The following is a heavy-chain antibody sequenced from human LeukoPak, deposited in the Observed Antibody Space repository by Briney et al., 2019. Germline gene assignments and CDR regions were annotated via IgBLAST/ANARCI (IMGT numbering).Heavy chain of an antibody. D-gene: IGHD4-17*01. Sequence: PGRSLRLSCAASGFTFSSYGMHWVRQAPGKGLEWVALISYDGSSEYYAGSVKGRFTISRDNSKITVYLQMNSLKAEDTAVYYCAKEPYNYGDHGAEGLDVGGQGTTVTVS. V-gene: IGHV3-30*18. CDR1: GFTFSSYG. J-gene: IGHJ6*02. CDR2: ISYDGSSE. CDR3: AKEPYNYGDHGAEGLDV.